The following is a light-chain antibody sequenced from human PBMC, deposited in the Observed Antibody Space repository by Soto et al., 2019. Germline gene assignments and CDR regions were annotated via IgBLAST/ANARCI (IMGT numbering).Light chain of an antibody. CDR3: CSYAGSYYL. CDR1: SSDVGGYNY. V-gene: IGLV2-11*01. Sequence: QSALTQPRSVSGSRGQSVTISCTGTSSDVGGYNYVSWYQQYPGKAPKLMIYDVSKRPSGVPDRFSGSKSGNTASLTISVLQAEAEADYYCCSYAGSYYLFGTGTKLTVL. J-gene: IGLJ1*01. CDR2: DVS.